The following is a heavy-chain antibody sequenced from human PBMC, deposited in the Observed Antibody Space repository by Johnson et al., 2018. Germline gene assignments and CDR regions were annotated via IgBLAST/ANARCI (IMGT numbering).Heavy chain of an antibody. D-gene: IGHD3-22*01. Sequence: QLVQSGGGLVQPGGSLRLSCAASGFTFSSYAMSWVRQAPGKGLEWVSAISGSGGSTYYADSVKGRFTISRDNSKNPVYLQMNSLRAEDTAVYYCAKHYYDSSGHHDAFDIWGQGTMVTVSS. J-gene: IGHJ3*02. V-gene: IGHV3-23*04. CDR1: GFTFSSYA. CDR2: ISGSGGST. CDR3: AKHYYDSSGHHDAFDI.